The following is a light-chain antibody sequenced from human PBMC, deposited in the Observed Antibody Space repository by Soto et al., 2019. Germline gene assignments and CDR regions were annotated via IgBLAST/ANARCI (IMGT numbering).Light chain of an antibody. CDR3: QRYNNWPLT. CDR2: DTS. CDR1: QGIVDT. Sequence: EVLMTQSPATLSLSPGEGATLSCRASQGIVDTLAWYQHKPGQTPRLLIYDTSTRATGVPARFSGSRYGTDFTLTINSLRSEDLAVYYCQRYNNWPLTLGGGNKGESK. V-gene: IGKV3-15*01. J-gene: IGKJ4*01.